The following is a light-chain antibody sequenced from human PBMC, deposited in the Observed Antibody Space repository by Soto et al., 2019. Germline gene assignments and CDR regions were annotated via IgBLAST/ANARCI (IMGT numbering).Light chain of an antibody. J-gene: IGKJ4*01. Sequence: EVVLTQSPATLSFSPVGRSTLSFMASQSVSSYLAWYQQKPGQAPRLLIYDASTRATGIPARFSGSGSGTDFTLPISSLEPEDFAVYYCQQRSNWPLTFGGGTKVHIK. V-gene: IGKV3-11*01. CDR3: QQRSNWPLT. CDR2: DAS. CDR1: QSVSSY.